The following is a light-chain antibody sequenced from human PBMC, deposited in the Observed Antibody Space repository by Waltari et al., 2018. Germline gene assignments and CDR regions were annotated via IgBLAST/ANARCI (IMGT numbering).Light chain of an antibody. CDR1: QSVSHW. V-gene: IGKV1-5*03. J-gene: IGKJ2*01. CDR2: KAS. CDR3: QHYSSDPYT. Sequence: EIQLTQSLSTLSASVGDRVTITCRASQSVSHWLSWYQEQPGKAPKLLIYKASGLENGGPSRFSGSGSETEFSLTISGLQPYDFATYYCQHYSSDPYTFGQGTRLEIK.